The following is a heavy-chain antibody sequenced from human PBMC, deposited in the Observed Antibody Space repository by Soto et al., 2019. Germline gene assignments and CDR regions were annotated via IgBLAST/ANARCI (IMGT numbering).Heavy chain of an antibody. J-gene: IGHJ4*02. D-gene: IGHD2-15*01. CDR3: TYCSGGSCYSGPDY. V-gene: IGHV2-5*02. CDR1: GFSLSTSGVG. Sequence: ESGPTLVNPTQTLTLTCTFSGFSLSTSGVGVGWIRQPPGKALEWLALIYWDDDKRYSPSLKSRLTITKDTSKNQVVLTMTNMDPVDTATYYCTYCSGGSCYSGPDYWGQGTLVTVSS. CDR2: IYWDDDK.